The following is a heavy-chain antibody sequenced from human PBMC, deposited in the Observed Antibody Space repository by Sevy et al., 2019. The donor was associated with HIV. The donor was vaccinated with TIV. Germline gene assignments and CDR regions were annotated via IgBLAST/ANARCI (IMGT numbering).Heavy chain of an antibody. V-gene: IGHV3-30-3*01. D-gene: IGHD4-17*01. CDR3: ARDFYEFGDPRGFDF. CDR1: GFTFSYYA. J-gene: IGHJ4*02. CDR2: ISYDGTTK. Sequence: GESLKISCAASGFTFSYYAFHWVRQAPGKGLEWVALISYDGTTKHYADSVRGRFTISRDNSRNTLSLQMDSLRPEDTAVYYCARDFYEFGDPRGFDFWGQGTLVTVSP.